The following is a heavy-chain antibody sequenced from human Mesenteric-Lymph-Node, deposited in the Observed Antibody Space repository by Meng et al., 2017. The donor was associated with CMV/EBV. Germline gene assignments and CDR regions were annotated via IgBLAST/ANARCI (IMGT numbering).Heavy chain of an antibody. Sequence: GESLRISCAASGFTFSDYCMSWVRQAPGKGLEWISGISTGGGAIYYAKSVEGRFTVSRDNSKDTLYLQMNSLRAEDTAVYYCAKNYADIVIPAIDYWGQGTLVTVSS. CDR1: GFTFSDYC. V-gene: IGHV3-23*01. CDR3: AKNYADIVIPAIDY. CDR2: ISTGGGAI. J-gene: IGHJ4*02. D-gene: IGHD5-12*01.